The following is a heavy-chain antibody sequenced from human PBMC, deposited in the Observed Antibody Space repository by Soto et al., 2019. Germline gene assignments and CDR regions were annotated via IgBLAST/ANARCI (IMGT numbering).Heavy chain of an antibody. Sequence: SATLSLTCAVYGGSFSGYYWSWIRQPPGKGLEWIGEINHSGSTNYNPSLKSRVTISVDTSKNQFSLKLSSVTAADTAVYYCARTVSVAGSRIDYWGQGTLVTVSS. V-gene: IGHV4-34*01. CDR3: ARTVSVAGSRIDY. D-gene: IGHD6-19*01. J-gene: IGHJ4*02. CDR1: GGSFSGYY. CDR2: INHSGST.